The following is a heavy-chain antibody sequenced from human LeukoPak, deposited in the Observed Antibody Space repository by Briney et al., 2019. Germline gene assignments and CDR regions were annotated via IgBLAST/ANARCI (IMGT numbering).Heavy chain of an antibody. CDR2: ISAYNGNT. Sequence: ASVKVSCKASGYTFTSYGISWVRQAPGQGLEWMGWISAYNGNTNYAQKLQGRVTMTTDTSTSTAYMELRSLRSDDTAVYYCARDPHYSITMVWGVMTLDYWGQGTLVTVSS. D-gene: IGHD3-10*01. CDR3: ARDPHYSITMVWGVMTLDY. J-gene: IGHJ4*02. V-gene: IGHV1-18*01. CDR1: GYTFTSYG.